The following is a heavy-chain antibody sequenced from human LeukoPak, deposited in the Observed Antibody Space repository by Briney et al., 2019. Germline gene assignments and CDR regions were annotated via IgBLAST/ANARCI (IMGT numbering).Heavy chain of an antibody. D-gene: IGHD3-10*01. Sequence: SETLSLTCTVSGGSISSGSYDWYWIRQPAGKGLEWIGHIYTSGSTNCNPSLKSRVTISVDTSKNQFSLKLTSVTAADTAVYYCTKGRGIWGQGTLVTVSS. J-gene: IGHJ4*02. V-gene: IGHV4-61*09. CDR3: TKGRGI. CDR1: GGSISSGSYD. CDR2: IYTSGST.